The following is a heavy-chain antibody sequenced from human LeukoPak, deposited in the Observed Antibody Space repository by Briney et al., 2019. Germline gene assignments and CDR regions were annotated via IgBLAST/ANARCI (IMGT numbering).Heavy chain of an antibody. V-gene: IGHV3-11*04. CDR3: ARDLEQRLALQLYY. CDR1: GFTFSDYY. D-gene: IGHD6-25*01. Sequence: GGSLGLSCAASGFTFSDYYMSWIRQAPGKGLEGVSYISSSGSTIYYADSVKGRFTISRDNAKNSLYLQMNSLRAEDTAVYYCARDLEQRLALQLYYWGQGTLVTVSS. CDR2: ISSSGSTI. J-gene: IGHJ4*02.